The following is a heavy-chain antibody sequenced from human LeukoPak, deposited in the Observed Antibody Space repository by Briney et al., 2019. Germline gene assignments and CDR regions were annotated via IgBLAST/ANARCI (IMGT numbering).Heavy chain of an antibody. Sequence: GGSLRLSCAASGFTFRSYDMNWVRQAPGKGLEWVSYISSSGSTIFYADSVNGRFTISRDNAKNSLFLQMNSLRAEDTAAYYCARDQYGSGDGYYMDVWGKGTTVTISS. D-gene: IGHD3-10*01. CDR2: ISSSGSTI. V-gene: IGHV3-48*03. CDR3: ARDQYGSGDGYYMDV. CDR1: GFTFRSYD. J-gene: IGHJ6*03.